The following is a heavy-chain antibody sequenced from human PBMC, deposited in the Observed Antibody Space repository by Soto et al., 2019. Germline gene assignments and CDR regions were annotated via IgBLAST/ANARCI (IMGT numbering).Heavy chain of an antibody. CDR2: ISSSSSYI. CDR1: GFTFSSYN. D-gene: IGHD4-17*01. V-gene: IGHV3-21*01. Sequence: GGSLRLSCAASGFTFSSYNMNWVRQAPGKGLEWVSSISSSSSYIYYADSVKGRFTISRDNSKNTLYLQMNSLRAEDTAVYYCAKSLTHYGDPDRSYYYYGMDVWGQGTTVTVSS. CDR3: AKSLTHYGDPDRSYYYYGMDV. J-gene: IGHJ6*02.